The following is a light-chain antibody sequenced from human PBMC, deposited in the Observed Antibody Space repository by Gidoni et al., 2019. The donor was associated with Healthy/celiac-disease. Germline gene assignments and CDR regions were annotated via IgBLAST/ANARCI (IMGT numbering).Light chain of an antibody. CDR2: GAS. J-gene: IGKJ4*01. CDR1: QSVSSSY. Sequence: EIVLTQSPGTLSLSPGERATLSCRASQSVSSSYLAWYQQKPGQAPRLLIYGASSRATGIPDRFSGSGSGTDFTLTISRLEPEDCAVYYCQQYGSSPACGGGTKVEIK. CDR3: QQYGSSPA. V-gene: IGKV3-20*01.